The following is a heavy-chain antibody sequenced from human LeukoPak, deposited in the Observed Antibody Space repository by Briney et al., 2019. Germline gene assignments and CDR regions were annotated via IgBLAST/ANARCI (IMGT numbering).Heavy chain of an antibody. Sequence: GASVKVSCKASGYTFTSYDINWVRQATGQGLEWMGWMNPNSGNTGCAQKFQGRVTMTRNTSISTAYMELSSLRSEDTAVYYCARGVAARQRRVHYYYYMDVWGKGTTVTVSS. D-gene: IGHD6-6*01. CDR1: GYTFTSYD. CDR2: MNPNSGNT. CDR3: ARGVAARQRRVHYYYYMDV. J-gene: IGHJ6*03. V-gene: IGHV1-8*01.